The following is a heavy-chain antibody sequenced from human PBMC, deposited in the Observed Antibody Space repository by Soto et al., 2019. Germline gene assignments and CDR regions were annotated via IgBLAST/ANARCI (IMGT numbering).Heavy chain of an antibody. Sequence: PGGSLRLSCAASGFTFSSYAMSWVRQAPGKGLEWVSAISGSGGSTYYADSVKGRFTISRDNSKNTLYLQMNSLRAEDTAVYYCAKYDGVSGYSYGFDYWGQGTLVTVSS. J-gene: IGHJ4*02. D-gene: IGHD5-18*01. V-gene: IGHV3-23*01. CDR3: AKYDGVSGYSYGFDY. CDR2: ISGSGGST. CDR1: GFTFSSYA.